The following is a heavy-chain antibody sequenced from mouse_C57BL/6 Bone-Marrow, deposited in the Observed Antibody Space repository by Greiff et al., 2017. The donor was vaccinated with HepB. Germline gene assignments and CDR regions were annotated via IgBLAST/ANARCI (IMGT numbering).Heavy chain of an antibody. CDR2: IYPGDGDT. Sequence: VQVVESGPELVKPGASVKISCKASGYAFSSSWMNWVKQRPGKGLEWIGRIYPGDGDTNYNGKFNGKATLTADKSSSPAYMQLSSLTSEASAVYFCASHYYGSRWYAMDYWGQGTSVTVS. V-gene: IGHV1-82*01. D-gene: IGHD1-1*01. CDR1: GYAFSSSW. CDR3: ASHYYGSRWYAMDY. J-gene: IGHJ4*01.